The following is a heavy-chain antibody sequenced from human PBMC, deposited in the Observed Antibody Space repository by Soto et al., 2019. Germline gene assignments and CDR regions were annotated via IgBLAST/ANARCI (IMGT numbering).Heavy chain of an antibody. CDR2: IYPGDSDT. Sequence: PGESLKISCKGSGYSFTSYWIGWVRQMPGKGLEWMGIIYPGDSDTRYSPSFQGQVTISADKSISTAYLQWSSLKASDTAMYYCARQTLGYCTNGVCPPGGSYNYYGMDVWGQGTTVTVSS. CDR3: ARQTLGYCTNGVCPPGGSYNYYGMDV. CDR1: GYSFTSYW. J-gene: IGHJ6*02. D-gene: IGHD2-8*01. V-gene: IGHV5-51*01.